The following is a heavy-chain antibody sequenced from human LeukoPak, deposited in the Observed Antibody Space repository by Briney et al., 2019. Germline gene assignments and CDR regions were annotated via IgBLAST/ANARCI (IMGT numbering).Heavy chain of an antibody. J-gene: IGHJ4*02. D-gene: IGHD3-3*01. V-gene: IGHV4-38-2*01. CDR1: GYSISSGYY. CDR3: AREIGGYFDY. CDR2: IYHSGST. Sequence: SETLSLTCAVSGYSISSGYYWGWIRQPPGKGLAWIGSIYHSGSTYYNPSLKSRVTISVDTSKNQFSLKLSSVTAADTAVYYCAREIGGYFDYWGQGTLVTVSS.